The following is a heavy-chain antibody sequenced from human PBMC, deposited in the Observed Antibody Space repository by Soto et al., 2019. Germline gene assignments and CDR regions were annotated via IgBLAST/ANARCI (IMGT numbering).Heavy chain of an antibody. J-gene: IGHJ5*02. CDR3: AREGGSSWYDWFDP. D-gene: IGHD6-13*01. CDR2: ISSSSSTI. CDR1: GFTFSSYS. Sequence: EVQLVESGGGLVKPGGSLRLSCAASGFTFSSYSMNWVRQAPGKGLEWVSSISSSSSTIYYADSVKGRFTISRDNAKNSLYLQMNSLRDEDTAVYYCAREGGSSWYDWFDPWGQGTLVTVSS. V-gene: IGHV3-21*01.